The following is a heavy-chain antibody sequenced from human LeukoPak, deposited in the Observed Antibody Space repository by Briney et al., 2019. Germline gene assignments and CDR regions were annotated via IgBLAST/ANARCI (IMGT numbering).Heavy chain of an antibody. V-gene: IGHV3-15*01. CDR2: IRSKTSGGTT. D-gene: IGHD1-20*01. CDR3: NTFNWNSPFDY. CDR1: GFTFSYAW. Sequence: GGSLRLSCTASGFTFSYAWVTWVRQAPGKGLEWVGRIRSKTSGGTTDYAAPVNGRFTISRDDSKNTIFLQMNSLKTEDTAVYYCNTFNWNSPFDYWGQGTLVTVSS. J-gene: IGHJ4*02.